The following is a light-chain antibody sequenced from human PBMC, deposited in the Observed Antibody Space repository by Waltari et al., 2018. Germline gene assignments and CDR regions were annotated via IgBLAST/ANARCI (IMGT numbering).Light chain of an antibody. Sequence: QSALTQPASVSGSPGQSMTISCTGTTSDIGYYDYVSWYQQHPGGAPKLLIYGVNKRSSGGSNRFSGSKSGNTASLTISDLQAADEADYYCGSYTRSKTLVFGGGTKLTVL. J-gene: IGLJ2*01. V-gene: IGLV2-14*03. CDR2: GVN. CDR3: GSYTRSKTLV. CDR1: TSDIGYYDY.